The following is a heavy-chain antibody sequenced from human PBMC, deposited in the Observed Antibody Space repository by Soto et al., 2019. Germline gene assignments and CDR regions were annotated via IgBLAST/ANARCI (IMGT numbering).Heavy chain of an antibody. J-gene: IGHJ4*02. CDR3: ARQRTTVVAQAYFDH. Sequence: SETLSLTCTVSGGSNTSSSYYWGWIRQPPGKGLEWIGGIYYSGRSYYNPSLKSRVTMSVDTSKNQFSLTLNSVTAADAAVYYCARQRTTVVAQAYFDHWGQGTLVTVSS. CDR1: GGSNTSSSYY. CDR2: IYYSGRS. V-gene: IGHV4-39*01. D-gene: IGHD2-15*01.